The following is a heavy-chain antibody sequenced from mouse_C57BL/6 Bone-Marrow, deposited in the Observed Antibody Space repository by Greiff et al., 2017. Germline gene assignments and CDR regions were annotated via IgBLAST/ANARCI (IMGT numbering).Heavy chain of an antibody. V-gene: IGHV1-61*01. J-gene: IGHJ2*01. Sequence: QVQLQQPGAELVRPGSSVKLSCKASGYTFTSYWMDWVKQRPGQGLEWIGNIYPSDSETHYNQKFKDKATLTVDKSSSTAYMQLSSLTSADSAVYYCARGVGGYFDYWGQGTTLTVSA. CDR1: GYTFTSYW. CDR3: ARGVGGYFDY. D-gene: IGHD3-1*01. CDR2: IYPSDSET.